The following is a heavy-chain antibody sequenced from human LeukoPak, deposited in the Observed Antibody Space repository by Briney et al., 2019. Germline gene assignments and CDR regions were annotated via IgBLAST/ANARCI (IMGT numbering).Heavy chain of an antibody. J-gene: IGHJ5*02. Sequence: PSETLSLTCAVSGGYITQTNWWRWVRQSPGKGLEWIGEMAPSGYSNYNPSLRGRVTISVDTSKNQFSLKLSSVTAADTAVYYCARHYWTTVTTARFDPWGQGTLVTVSS. CDR2: MAPSGYS. CDR1: GGYITQTNW. V-gene: IGHV4-4*02. CDR3: ARHYWTTVTTARFDP. D-gene: IGHD4-17*01.